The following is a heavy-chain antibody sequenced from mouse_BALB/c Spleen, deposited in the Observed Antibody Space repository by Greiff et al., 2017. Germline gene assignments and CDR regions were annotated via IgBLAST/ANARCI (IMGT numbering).Heavy chain of an antibody. D-gene: IGHD1-2*01. CDR3: ARQTATPYAMDY. Sequence: EVQLQESGPGLVKPSQSLSLTCTVTGYSITSDYAWNWIRQFPGNKLEWMGYISYGGSTSYNPSLKSRISITRDTSKNQFFLQLNSVTTEDTATYYCARQTATPYAMDYWGQGTSVTVSS. CDR1: GYSITSDYA. J-gene: IGHJ4*01. CDR2: ISYGGST. V-gene: IGHV3-2*02.